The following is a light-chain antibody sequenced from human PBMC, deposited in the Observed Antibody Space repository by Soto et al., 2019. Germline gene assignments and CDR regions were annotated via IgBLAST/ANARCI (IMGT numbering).Light chain of an antibody. CDR2: WAS. CDR1: QSVLSSSNNKNY. CDR3: QQYYRPWT. Sequence: DIVMTQSPDSLAVSLGERATINCKSSQSVLSSSNNKNYLAWYQQKPGQPPKLLIYWASTRESGVPDRFSGSGSGTDFTLTISSLQAEDVAVYYCQQYYRPWTFGPGTKVEIK. V-gene: IGKV4-1*01. J-gene: IGKJ1*01.